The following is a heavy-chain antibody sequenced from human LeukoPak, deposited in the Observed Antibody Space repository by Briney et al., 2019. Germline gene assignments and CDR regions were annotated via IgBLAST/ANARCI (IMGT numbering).Heavy chain of an antibody. Sequence: SETLSLTCTVSGGSISSGGYYWSWIRQHPGKGLEWIGYIYYSGSTYYNPSLKSRVTISVDTSKNQFSLKLSSVTAADTAVYYCAKNPGRVTTAPDYWGQGTLVTVSS. V-gene: IGHV4-31*03. J-gene: IGHJ4*02. CDR2: IYYSGST. D-gene: IGHD4-17*01. CDR3: AKNPGRVTTAPDY. CDR1: GGSISSGGYY.